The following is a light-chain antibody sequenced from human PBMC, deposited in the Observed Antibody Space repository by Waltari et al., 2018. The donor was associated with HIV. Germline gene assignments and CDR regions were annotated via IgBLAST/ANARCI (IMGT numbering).Light chain of an antibody. CDR3: ASFTGDDTLL. V-gene: IGLV2-14*03. J-gene: IGLJ3*02. Sequence: SAVTQPASVSGLPGQSITISCTGGDSDFGLYHFVSWYPQHPGRVPRLILYDVDSRAPGISDRFSGSRSGPTASLNISRLRAEDEADYYCASFTGDDTLLFGGGTKVTVL. CDR1: DSDFGLYHF. CDR2: DVD.